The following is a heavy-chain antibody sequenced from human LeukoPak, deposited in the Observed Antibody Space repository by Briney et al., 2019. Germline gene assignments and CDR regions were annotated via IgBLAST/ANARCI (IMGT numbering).Heavy chain of an antibody. CDR1: GLTFSYYW. CDR2: ISGDGSST. Sequence: PGGSLRLSCAASGLTFSYYWMHWVSQAPGKGLVWVSRISGDGSSTNYADSVKGRFTISRDNAKNTLYLQMNSLRAEDTAVYYCARTYLVGWYFDLWGRGALVTVSS. V-gene: IGHV3-74*01. D-gene: IGHD3-16*01. J-gene: IGHJ2*01. CDR3: ARTYLVGWYFDL.